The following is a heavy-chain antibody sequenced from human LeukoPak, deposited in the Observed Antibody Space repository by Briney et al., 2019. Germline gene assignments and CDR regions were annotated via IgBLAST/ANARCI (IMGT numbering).Heavy chain of an antibody. D-gene: IGHD4-17*01. CDR3: ARPDYEGAFGI. J-gene: IGHJ3*02. CDR2: ISYDGSNK. Sequence: GGSLRLSCAASGFTFSSYAIHWVRQAPGKGLEWVAVISYDGSNKYYADSVKGRFTISRDNSKNTLYLQMNSLRAEDTAVYYCARPDYEGAFGIWGQGTMVTVSS. V-gene: IGHV3-30*04. CDR1: GFTFSSYA.